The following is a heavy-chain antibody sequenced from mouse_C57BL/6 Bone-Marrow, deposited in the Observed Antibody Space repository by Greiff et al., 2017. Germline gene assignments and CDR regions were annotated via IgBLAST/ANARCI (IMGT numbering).Heavy chain of an antibody. CDR3: ARSCPRGRSFYY. J-gene: IGHJ2*01. CDR2: IYPTSGRT. D-gene: IGHD3-3*01. CDR1: GYTFTSYW. V-gene: IGHV1-55*01. Sequence: VQLQQPGAELVKPGASVKMSCKASGYTFTSYWITWVKQRPGQGLEWIGDIYPTSGRTNYNEKFKSKAIRTVDTSSNTAYMQRSSLTSEDTAVFYCARSCPRGRSFYYGGQGTTLTVSS.